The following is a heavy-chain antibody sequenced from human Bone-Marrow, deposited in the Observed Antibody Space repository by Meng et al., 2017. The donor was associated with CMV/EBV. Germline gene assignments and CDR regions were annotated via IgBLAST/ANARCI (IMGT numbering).Heavy chain of an antibody. V-gene: IGHV3-21*01. CDR3: ARGNSYAHIFDY. J-gene: IGHJ4*02. Sequence: GESLKISCVASGFTFSGYSMNWVRQAPGKGLEWVSSIGSSSSYIYYADSVKGRFTISRDNAKNSLYLQMNSLRAEDTALYFCARGNSYAHIFDYWGQATRVTVSS. D-gene: IGHD5-18*01. CDR2: IGSSSSYI. CDR1: GFTFSGYS.